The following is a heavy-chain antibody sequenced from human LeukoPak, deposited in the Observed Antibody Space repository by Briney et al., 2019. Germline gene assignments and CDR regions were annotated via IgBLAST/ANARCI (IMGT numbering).Heavy chain of an antibody. CDR3: ARGLSSSWSPPPGY. CDR2: INPNSGGT. J-gene: IGHJ4*02. CDR1: GYTFIGYY. D-gene: IGHD6-13*01. V-gene: IGHV1-2*02. Sequence: ASVKVSCKASGYTFIGYYMHWVRQAPGQGLEWMGWINPNSGGTNYAQKFQGRVTMTRDTSISTAYMELSSLRSEDTAVYYCARGLSSSWSPPPGYWGQGTLVTVSS.